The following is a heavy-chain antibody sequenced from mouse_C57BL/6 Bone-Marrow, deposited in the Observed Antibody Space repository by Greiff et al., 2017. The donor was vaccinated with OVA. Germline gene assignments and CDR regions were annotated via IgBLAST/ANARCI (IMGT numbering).Heavy chain of an antibody. CDR3: AELLRYYYAMDY. Sequence: QVQLQQSGAELARPGASVKLSCKASGYTFTSYGISWVKQRPGQGLEWIGEIYPRSGNTYYNEKFKGKATLTADKTSSTAYMELSSLTSEDAAVYVCAELLRYYYAMDYWGQGTSVTVSA. J-gene: IGHJ4*01. D-gene: IGHD1-1*01. CDR1: GYTFTSYG. CDR2: IYPRSGNT. V-gene: IGHV1-81*01.